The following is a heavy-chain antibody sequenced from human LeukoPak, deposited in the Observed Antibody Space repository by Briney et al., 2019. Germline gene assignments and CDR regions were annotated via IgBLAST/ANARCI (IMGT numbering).Heavy chain of an antibody. Sequence: SETLSLTCTVSDGSISSYYWNWIRQPPGKGLEWIGYISYSGSTNYNPSLKSRVTISVDTSKNQFSLKLSSVTAADTAVYYCARTAAGTVDYWGQGTLVTVSS. J-gene: IGHJ4*02. CDR3: ARTAAGTVDY. D-gene: IGHD6-13*01. V-gene: IGHV4-59*12. CDR2: ISYSGST. CDR1: DGSISSYY.